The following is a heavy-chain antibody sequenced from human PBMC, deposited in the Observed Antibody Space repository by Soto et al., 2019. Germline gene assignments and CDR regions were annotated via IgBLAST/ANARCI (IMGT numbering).Heavy chain of an antibody. CDR1: GFTFSSYA. V-gene: IGHV3-23*01. CDR2: ISGSGGST. CDR3: AKPYPRYCTNGVCYRDYYGMDV. D-gene: IGHD2-8*01. Sequence: GGSLRLSCAASGFTFSSYAMSWVRQAPGKGLEWVSAISGSGGSTYYADSVKGRFTISRDNSKNTLYLQMNSLRAEDTAVYYCAKPYPRYCTNGVCYRDYYGMDVWGQGTTVTVSS. J-gene: IGHJ6*02.